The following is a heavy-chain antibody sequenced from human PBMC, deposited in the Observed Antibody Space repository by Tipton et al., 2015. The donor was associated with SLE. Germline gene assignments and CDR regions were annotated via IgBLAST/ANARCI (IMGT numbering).Heavy chain of an antibody. D-gene: IGHD2-21*01. CDR2: MDRDGSEK. CDR3: ASKVAYCNSGTCYSRY. J-gene: IGHJ4*02. Sequence: GSLRLSCVGSGFNFRHYWMTWVRQAPGKGLEWVANMDRDGSEKYYVDSVKGRFTVSRDNAKNSVYLQMNSLRAEDTAVYYCASKVAYCNSGTCYSRYWGQGTPVTVSS. CDR1: GFNFRHYW. V-gene: IGHV3-7*01.